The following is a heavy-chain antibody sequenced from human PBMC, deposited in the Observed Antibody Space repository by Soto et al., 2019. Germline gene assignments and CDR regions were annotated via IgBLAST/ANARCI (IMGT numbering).Heavy chain of an antibody. CDR3: ARGHLVMESIAVGLAY. V-gene: IGHV1-46*03. CDR1: GYTLTSYY. D-gene: IGHD2-15*01. Sequence: QVQLVQSGAEVKAPGTSVKISCKASGYTLTSYYLLWVRQAPGQGLEWMGVINPNSDSRNYAQKFQGRVTMTRDTSTGTAYLELSSLNSEDTAVYYCARGHLVMESIAVGLAYWGQGTLVTDSS. CDR2: INPNSDSR. J-gene: IGHJ4*02.